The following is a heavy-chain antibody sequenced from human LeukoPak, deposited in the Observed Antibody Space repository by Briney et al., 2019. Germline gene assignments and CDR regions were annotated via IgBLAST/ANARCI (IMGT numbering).Heavy chain of an antibody. V-gene: IGHV4-59*08. CDR1: GGSINSYY. CDR2: IYYSGST. Sequence: ETLSLTCTVSGGSINSYYWSWIGQPPGKGLEWIGYIYYSGSTKHNPSLKSRVTISLDTSKNQFSLKLNSVTAADTAVYYCARTLLGRLFDYWGQGALVTASS. J-gene: IGHJ4*02. D-gene: IGHD2-8*02. CDR3: ARTLLGRLFDY.